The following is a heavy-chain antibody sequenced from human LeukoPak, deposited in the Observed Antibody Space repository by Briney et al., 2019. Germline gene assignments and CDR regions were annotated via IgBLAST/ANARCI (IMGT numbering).Heavy chain of an antibody. J-gene: IGHJ4*02. D-gene: IGHD5-24*01. V-gene: IGHV3-23*01. CDR2: ISGGSGSST. CDR1: GFTFSNYA. CDR3: ASGYKTVSVFDH. Sequence: PGGSLRLSCAASGFTFSNYAMSWVRQAPGKGLEWFSAISGGSGSSTYYADAVKGRFTISRDNSKTTLYLQMNSLRAEDTAVYYCASGYKTVSVFDHWGQGTLVTVSS.